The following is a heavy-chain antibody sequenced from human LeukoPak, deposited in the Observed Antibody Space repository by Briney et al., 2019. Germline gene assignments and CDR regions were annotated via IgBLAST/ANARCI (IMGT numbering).Heavy chain of an antibody. D-gene: IGHD5-18*01. Sequence: PSETLSLTCTVSGYSISSGYYWGWIRQPPGKGLEWIGSIYHSGSTYYNPSLKSRVTISVDTSKNQFSLKLSSVTAADTAVYYCARDRGYSYGDYYYYYYMDVWGKGTTVTVSS. V-gene: IGHV4-38-2*02. CDR1: GYSISSGYY. CDR2: IYHSGST. J-gene: IGHJ6*03. CDR3: ARDRGYSYGDYYYYYYMDV.